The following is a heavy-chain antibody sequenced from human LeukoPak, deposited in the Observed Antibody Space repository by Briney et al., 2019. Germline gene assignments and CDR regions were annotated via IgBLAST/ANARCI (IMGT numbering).Heavy chain of an antibody. Sequence: ASVKVSCKASGYTFTGYYMHWVRQAPGQGLEWMGWINPNSGGTNYAQKLQGRVTMTTDTSTSTAYMELRSLRSDDTAVYYCARLGPRQIVGATKRCSFDIWGQGTMVTVSS. D-gene: IGHD1-26*01. V-gene: IGHV1-2*02. CDR1: GYTFTGYY. CDR2: INPNSGGT. J-gene: IGHJ3*02. CDR3: ARLGPRQIVGATKRCSFDI.